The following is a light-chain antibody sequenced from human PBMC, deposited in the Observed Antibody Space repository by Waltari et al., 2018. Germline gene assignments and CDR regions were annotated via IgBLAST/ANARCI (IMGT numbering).Light chain of an antibody. Sequence: EIVLTQSPATLSLSPGERATLSCRAGQSVGNYFAWYQQKPGQAPSLLLYDTSNRATGIPARFSGSGSGTDFTLTISSLEPEDFAVYYCQQRSNWPITFGRGTRLEIK. CDR1: QSVGNY. V-gene: IGKV3-11*01. CDR3: QQRSNWPIT. J-gene: IGKJ5*01. CDR2: DTS.